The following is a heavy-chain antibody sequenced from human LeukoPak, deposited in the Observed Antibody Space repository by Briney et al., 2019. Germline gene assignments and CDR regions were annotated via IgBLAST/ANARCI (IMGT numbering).Heavy chain of an antibody. D-gene: IGHD3-10*01. J-gene: IGHJ3*02. CDR3: TTGGYGSGSYYAFDI. V-gene: IGHV3-15*01. CDR1: GFTFRNAW. CDR2: IKSKTGGGTT. Sequence: GGSLRLSCAASGFTFRNAWMSWVRQASGKGLEWVGRIKSKTGGGTTDYAAPVKGRFTISRDDSKNTLYLQMNSLKTEDTAVYYCTTGGYGSGSYYAFDIWGQGTMVTVSS.